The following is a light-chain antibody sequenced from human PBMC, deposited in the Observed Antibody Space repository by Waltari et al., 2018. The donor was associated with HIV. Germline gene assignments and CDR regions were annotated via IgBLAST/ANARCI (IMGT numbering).Light chain of an antibody. J-gene: IGKJ2*01. Sequence: EIVLTQSPATLSLSPGERATLSCGASQSISSYLAWYQQKPGLAPRLLIYDASNSAPGIPDRFSGSGSGTEFTLTISRLEPEDFAVYYCQQCGGSPGTFGQGTKLEI. CDR1: QSISSY. CDR2: DAS. CDR3: QQCGGSPGT. V-gene: IGKV3D-20*01.